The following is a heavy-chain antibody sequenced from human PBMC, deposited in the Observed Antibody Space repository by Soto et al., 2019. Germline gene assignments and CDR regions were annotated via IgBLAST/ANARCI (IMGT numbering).Heavy chain of an antibody. CDR2: IIPIFGTT. CDR3: ARDLGGWPDY. V-gene: IGHV1-69*05. J-gene: IGHJ4*02. Sequence: SVKVSCKASGGTFSNYAITWVRQAPGQGLEWLGRIIPIFGTTDYAQKFQGRVTITTDESTTTAYMELSSLRSDDTAVYYCARDLGGWPDYWGQGTLVTVSS. D-gene: IGHD2-15*01. CDR1: GGTFSNYA.